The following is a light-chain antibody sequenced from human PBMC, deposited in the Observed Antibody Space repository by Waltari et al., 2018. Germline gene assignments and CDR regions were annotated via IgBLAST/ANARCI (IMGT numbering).Light chain of an antibody. CDR1: SRDVGGYNY. CDR3: ASYTSSSTWV. V-gene: IGLV2-14*01. CDR2: DVS. J-gene: IGLJ3*02. Sequence: QSALTQPASVSGSPGQSLTISCTGTSRDVGGYNYVCWYQQYPGKAPKLMIYDVSSRPSGVSNRFSGSKSGNTASLTISGLQAEDEADYYCASYTSSSTWVFGGGTKLTVL.